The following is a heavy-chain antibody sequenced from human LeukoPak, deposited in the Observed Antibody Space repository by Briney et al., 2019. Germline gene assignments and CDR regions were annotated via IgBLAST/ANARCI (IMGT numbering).Heavy chain of an antibody. CDR1: GYTFTGYY. CDR2: INPNSGGT. V-gene: IGHV1-2*02. Sequence: ASVKVSCKASGYTFTGYYMHWVRQAPGQGLEWMGWINPNSGGTNYAQKFQGRVTMTRDTSIGTAYMELSRLRSDDTAVYYCARGGDILTGYYRTLYNWFDPWGQGTLVTVSS. J-gene: IGHJ5*02. CDR3: ARGGDILTGYYRTLYNWFDP. D-gene: IGHD3-9*01.